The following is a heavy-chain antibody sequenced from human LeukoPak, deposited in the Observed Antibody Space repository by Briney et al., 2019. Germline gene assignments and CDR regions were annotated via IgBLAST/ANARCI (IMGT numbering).Heavy chain of an antibody. J-gene: IGHJ4*02. CDR2: INHSGST. CDR1: GGSFSGYY. V-gene: IGHV4-34*01. D-gene: IGHD2-15*01. Sequence: KPSETLSLTCAVYGGSFSGYYWSWIRQPPGKGLEWIGEINHSGSTNYNPSLKSRVTISVDTSKNQFSLKLSSVTAADAAVYYCARAMEKDGFDYWGQGTLVTVSS. CDR3: ARAMEKDGFDY.